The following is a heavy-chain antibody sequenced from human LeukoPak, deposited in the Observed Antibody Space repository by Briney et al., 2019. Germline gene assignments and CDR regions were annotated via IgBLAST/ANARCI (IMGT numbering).Heavy chain of an antibody. Sequence: ASVKVSCKASGYTFTSYDVNWVRQATGQRLEWMGWMNPNSGNTGYAQKFQGRVTMTRNTSINTAYMEMSSLRSEDTAAYYCARGRRIAVGYNVFDPWGQGTLVTVSS. CDR1: GYTFTSYD. V-gene: IGHV1-8*01. D-gene: IGHD6-19*01. CDR2: MNPNSGNT. J-gene: IGHJ5*02. CDR3: ARGRRIAVGYNVFDP.